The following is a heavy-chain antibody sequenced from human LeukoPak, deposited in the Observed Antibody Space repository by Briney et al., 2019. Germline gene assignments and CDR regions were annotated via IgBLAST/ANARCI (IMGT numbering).Heavy chain of an antibody. CDR3: ANGGDARAGYYFDY. Sequence: GGSLRLSCAASGFTFSSYAMSWVRQAPGKGLEWVSTISGSGGSTYYADSVQGRFTISRDSSKNTLYLQMNSLRAEDTAIYYCANGGDARAGYYFDYWGQGTLVTVSS. V-gene: IGHV3-23*01. CDR1: GFTFSSYA. CDR2: ISGSGGST. D-gene: IGHD3-16*01. J-gene: IGHJ4*02.